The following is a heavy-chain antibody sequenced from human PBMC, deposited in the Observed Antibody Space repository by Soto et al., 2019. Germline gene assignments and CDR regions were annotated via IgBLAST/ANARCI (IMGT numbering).Heavy chain of an antibody. CDR2: IIPIFGTA. CDR3: ARGQNYYGSGSYYRNFDY. D-gene: IGHD3-10*01. Sequence: QVQLVQSGAEVKKPGSSVKVSCKASGGTFSSYAISWVRQAPGQGLEWMGGIIPIFGTANYAQKFQGRVTITADESTGTAYMELGSLRSEDTAVYYCARGQNYYGSGSYYRNFDYWGQGTLVTVSS. J-gene: IGHJ4*02. V-gene: IGHV1-69*12. CDR1: GGTFSSYA.